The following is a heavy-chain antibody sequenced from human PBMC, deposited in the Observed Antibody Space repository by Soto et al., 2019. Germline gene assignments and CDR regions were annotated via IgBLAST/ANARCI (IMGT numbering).Heavy chain of an antibody. CDR2: ISGTGGST. V-gene: IGHV3-23*01. CDR3: AKGVLSGDPFFDY. D-gene: IGHD2-21*02. J-gene: IGHJ4*02. CDR1: GFTFTTYV. Sequence: EVQVLESGGGLVQPGGSLRLSCAASGFTFTTYVMSWVRQAPGKGLEWVSSISGTGGSTNYADSVKGRFTISTDNSKNTLSLQMTSLRVEDTAVYYCAKGVLSGDPFFDYWGQGTLVTVSS.